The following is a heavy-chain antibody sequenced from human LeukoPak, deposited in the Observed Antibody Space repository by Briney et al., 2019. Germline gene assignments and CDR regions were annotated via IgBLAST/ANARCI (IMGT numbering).Heavy chain of an antibody. V-gene: IGHV5-51*01. J-gene: IGHJ4*02. Sequence: GASLKISCKGSGYSLISYWIGWVRQLPGKGLEWMGIIYPGDSDTRYSPSFQGQVTISADKSISTAYLQWSSLKASDTAMYYCARQTVGAAEIDYWGQGTLVTVSS. D-gene: IGHD1-26*01. CDR3: ARQTVGAAEIDY. CDR1: GYSLISYW. CDR2: IYPGDSDT.